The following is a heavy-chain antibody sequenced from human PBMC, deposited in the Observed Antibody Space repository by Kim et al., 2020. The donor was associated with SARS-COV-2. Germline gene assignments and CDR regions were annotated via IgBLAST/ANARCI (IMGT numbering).Heavy chain of an antibody. J-gene: IGHJ4*02. CDR2: YST. Sequence: YSTEYAASVKGKFTRAREESKNARYLQMNSQKTEDTAVYYCTRNLGGLGGYWGQGTLITVSS. D-gene: IGHD3-16*01. V-gene: IGHV3-72*01. CDR3: TRNLGGLGGY.